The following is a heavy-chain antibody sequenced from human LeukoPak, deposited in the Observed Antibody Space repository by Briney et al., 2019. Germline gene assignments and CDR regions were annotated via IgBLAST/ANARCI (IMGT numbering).Heavy chain of an antibody. CDR3: ARVRRGDCSGGSCYLHFDY. CDR1: GFTFSSYA. Sequence: PGGSLRLSCAASGFTFSSYAMSWVRQAPGKGLEWVSAISGSGGSTYYADSVKGRFTISRDNSKNTLYLQMNSLRAEDTAVYYCARVRRGDCSGGSCYLHFDYWGQGTLVTVSS. V-gene: IGHV3-23*01. D-gene: IGHD2-15*01. CDR2: ISGSGGST. J-gene: IGHJ4*02.